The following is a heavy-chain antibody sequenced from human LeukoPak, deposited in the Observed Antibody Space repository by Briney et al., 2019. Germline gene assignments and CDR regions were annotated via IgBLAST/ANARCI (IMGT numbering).Heavy chain of an antibody. CDR2: IIPIFGTA. V-gene: IGHV1-69*06. J-gene: IGHJ3*02. D-gene: IGHD5-18*01. Sequence: GSSVKVSCKASGGSFSSYAISWVRQAPGQGLEWMGGIIPIFGTANYAQKFQGRVTITADKSTSTAYMELSSLRSEDTAVYYCAREIQLDAFDIWGQGTMVTVSS. CDR3: AREIQLDAFDI. CDR1: GGSFSSYA.